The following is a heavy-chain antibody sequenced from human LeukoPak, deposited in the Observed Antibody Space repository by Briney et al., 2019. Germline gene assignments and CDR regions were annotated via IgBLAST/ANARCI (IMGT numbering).Heavy chain of an antibody. CDR3: ARAGSYGHTYYFDY. Sequence: GASVKVSCKASGYTFTSYGISWVRQAPGQGLEWMGWISAYNGNTNYAQKLQGRVTMTTDTSTSTAYMELRSLRSDDTAAYYCARAGSYGHTYYFDYWDQGTLVTVSS. CDR2: ISAYNGNT. CDR1: GYTFTSYG. V-gene: IGHV1-18*01. J-gene: IGHJ4*02. D-gene: IGHD5-18*01.